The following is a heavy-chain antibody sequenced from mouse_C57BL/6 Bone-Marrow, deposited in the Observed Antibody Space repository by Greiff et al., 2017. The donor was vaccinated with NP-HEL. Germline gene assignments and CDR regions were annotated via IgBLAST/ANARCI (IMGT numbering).Heavy chain of an antibody. CDR2: ISSGGSYT. D-gene: IGHD2-4*01. J-gene: IGHJ2*01. Sequence: VQLKQSGGDLVKPGGSLKLSCAASGFTFSSYGMSWVRQTPDKRLEWVATISSGGSYTYYPDSVKGRFTISRDNAKNTLYLQMSSLKTEDTAMYYCARHGYDYDGYWGQGTTLTVSS. V-gene: IGHV5-6*01. CDR3: ARHGYDYDGY. CDR1: GFTFSSYG.